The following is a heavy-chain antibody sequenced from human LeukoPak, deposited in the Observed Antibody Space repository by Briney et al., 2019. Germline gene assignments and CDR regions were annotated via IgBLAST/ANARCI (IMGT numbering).Heavy chain of an antibody. Sequence: PSETLSLTCAVYGGSFSDYYWNWIRQPPGKGLEWIGEINHSGSTNYNPSLKSRVTMSVDTFKNQFSLALSSVTAADTAVYYCARVQDFETRGYYLGYWGHGTLVTVSS. V-gene: IGHV4-34*01. J-gene: IGHJ4*01. CDR2: INHSGST. CDR1: GGSFSDYY. D-gene: IGHD3-22*01. CDR3: ARVQDFETRGYYLGY.